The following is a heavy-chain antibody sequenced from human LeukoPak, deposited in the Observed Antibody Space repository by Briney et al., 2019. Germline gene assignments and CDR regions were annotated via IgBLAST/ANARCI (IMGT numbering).Heavy chain of an antibody. D-gene: IGHD1-26*01. CDR2: INHSGST. CDR3: ARTYSGSYYLFWFDP. Sequence: PSGTPFLTCAVFGGAFSGYYWSVIRQPPGKGLGWVGEINHSGSTNYNPSLESQVTISVDTSKNQFSLKLSSVTAADTAVYYCARTYSGSYYLFWFDPWGQGTLVTVSS. V-gene: IGHV4-34*01. CDR1: GGAFSGYY. J-gene: IGHJ5*02.